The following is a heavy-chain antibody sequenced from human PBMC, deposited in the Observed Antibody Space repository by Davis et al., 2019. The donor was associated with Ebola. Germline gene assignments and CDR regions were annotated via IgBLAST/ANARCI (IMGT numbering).Heavy chain of an antibody. Sequence: GESLKISCAASGFTFSSYGMHWVRQAPGKGLEWVAVIWYDGSNKYYADSVKGRFTISRDNSKNTLYLQMNSLRAEDTAVYYCAKDNPPYYGDYEGSYFDYWGQGTLVTVSS. CDR3: AKDNPPYYGDYEGSYFDY. J-gene: IGHJ4*02. D-gene: IGHD4-17*01. V-gene: IGHV3-30*02. CDR1: GFTFSSYG. CDR2: IWYDGSNK.